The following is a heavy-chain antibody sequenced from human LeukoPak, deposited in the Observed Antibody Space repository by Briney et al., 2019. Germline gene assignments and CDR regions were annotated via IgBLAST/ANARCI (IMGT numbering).Heavy chain of an antibody. Sequence: GGSLRLSCAASGFTFSSYGMHWVRQAPGKGLEGVAVISYDGSNKYYADSVKGRFTISRDNSKNTLYLQMNSLRAEDTAVYYCAKDLYCSGGSCYGFDYWGQGTLVTVSS. CDR2: ISYDGSNK. J-gene: IGHJ4*02. D-gene: IGHD2-15*01. CDR3: AKDLYCSGGSCYGFDY. V-gene: IGHV3-30*18. CDR1: GFTFSSYG.